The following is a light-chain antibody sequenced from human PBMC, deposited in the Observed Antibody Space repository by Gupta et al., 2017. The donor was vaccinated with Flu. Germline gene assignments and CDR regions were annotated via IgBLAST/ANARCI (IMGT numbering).Light chain of an antibody. V-gene: IGLV2-14*01. CDR3: SSYTSDSTYV. CDR1: SSDVGRYNY. CDR2: EVS. J-gene: IGLJ1*01. Sequence: QSALTQPASVSGSPGQSITISCTGTSSDVGRYNYVSWYQQHPGKAPKVLIYEVSSRPSGASNRFSGSKSGSTASLTISGLQAEDEADYYCSSYTSDSTYVFGTGTKVTVL.